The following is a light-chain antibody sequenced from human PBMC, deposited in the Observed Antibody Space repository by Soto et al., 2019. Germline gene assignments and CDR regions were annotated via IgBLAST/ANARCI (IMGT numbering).Light chain of an antibody. CDR2: DAS. CDR3: QQYNSYSPT. V-gene: IGKV1-5*01. Sequence: DIQMTQSPSTLSASVGDRVTITCRASQSISNWLAWYQQKPGKAPKLLIYDASSLESGVPSSFRGSGSGTEFTLTISSLQPDDFATYYCQQYNSYSPTFGQGTKVDIK. J-gene: IGKJ1*01. CDR1: QSISNW.